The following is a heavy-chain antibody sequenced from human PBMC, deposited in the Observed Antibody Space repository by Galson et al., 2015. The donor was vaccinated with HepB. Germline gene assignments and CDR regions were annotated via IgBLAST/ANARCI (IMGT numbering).Heavy chain of an antibody. CDR3: ATGPVPLRWSGDYHYMDV. Sequence: SLRLSCAAPGFTFSSYGMHWVRQAPGKGLEWVAVIWYDGSNKYYADSVKGRFTISRDNSKNTLYLQMNSLRAEDTAVYYCATGPVPLRWSGDYHYMDVWGKGTTVTVSS. J-gene: IGHJ6*03. V-gene: IGHV3-33*01. CDR2: IWYDGSNK. D-gene: IGHD3-3*01. CDR1: GFTFSSYG.